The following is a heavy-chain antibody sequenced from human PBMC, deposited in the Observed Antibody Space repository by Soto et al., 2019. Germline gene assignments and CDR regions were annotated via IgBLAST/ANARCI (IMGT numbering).Heavy chain of an antibody. V-gene: IGHV3-66*01. CDR3: ARDKPRIGSYDDY. D-gene: IGHD5-18*01. CDR1: GFTVSSNY. CDR2: IYSGGST. Sequence: GGSLRLSCAASGFTVSSNYMSWVRQAPGKGLEWVSVIYSGGSTYYADSVKGRFTISRDNSKNTLYLQMNSLRAEDTAVYYCARDKPRIGSYDDYWGQGTLVTVSS. J-gene: IGHJ4*02.